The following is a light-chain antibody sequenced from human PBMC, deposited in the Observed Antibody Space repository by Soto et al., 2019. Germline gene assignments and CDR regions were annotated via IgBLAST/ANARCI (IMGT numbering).Light chain of an antibody. Sequence: QSVLTQPPSPSGTPGQRVTISCSGSSSNIGSNTVNWYQQLLGTAPKVLIYGDNERPSGVPDRFSGSKSGTSASLAISGLQSEDEADYYCAAWDDSLNGWVFGGGTQLTVL. CDR3: AAWDDSLNGWV. CDR1: SSNIGSNT. V-gene: IGLV1-44*01. CDR2: GDN. J-gene: IGLJ3*02.